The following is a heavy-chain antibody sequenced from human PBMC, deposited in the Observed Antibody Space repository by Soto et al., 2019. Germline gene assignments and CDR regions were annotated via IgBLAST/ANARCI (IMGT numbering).Heavy chain of an antibody. V-gene: IGHV1-69*13. CDR3: ARLYDYVWGSYRPLDY. Sequence: SVKVSCKSSGGTFRSYAISWVRQAPEQGLEWMGGIIPIFGTANYAQKFQGRVTITADESTSTAYMELSSLRSEDTAVYYCARLYDYVWGSYRPLDYWGQGTLVTVS. D-gene: IGHD3-16*02. J-gene: IGHJ4*02. CDR1: GGTFRSYA. CDR2: IIPIFGTA.